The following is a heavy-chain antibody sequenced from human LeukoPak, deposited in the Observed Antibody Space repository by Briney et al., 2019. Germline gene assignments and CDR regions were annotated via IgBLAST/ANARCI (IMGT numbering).Heavy chain of an antibody. CDR3: ASQYYYDSSGYYPEFFQP. V-gene: IGHV3-21*01. J-gene: IGHJ1*01. CDR1: GFIFSNYN. D-gene: IGHD3-22*01. Sequence: GGSLRLSCVASGFIFSNYNMNWVRQAPGKGLEWVSSTSSSSSYIYSADSVKGRFTNSRDNAKNSLYLQMNSLKAEDTAVYYCASQYYYDSSGYYPEFFQPWGQGTLVTVSS. CDR2: TSSSSSYI.